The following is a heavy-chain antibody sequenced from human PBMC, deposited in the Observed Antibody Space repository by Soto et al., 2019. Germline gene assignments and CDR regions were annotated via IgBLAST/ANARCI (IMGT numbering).Heavy chain of an antibody. CDR2: IIPIFATA. Sequence: QVQLVQSGAEVKKPGSSVKVSCKTSGGTFSSYDINWVRQAPGQGFEWMGGIIPIFATANYAQDFQGRVTITADESTSTAYMELRSLRSEDTAVYYCTTYYYGIDVWGQGTTIPVS. CDR1: GGTFSSYD. V-gene: IGHV1-69*01. CDR3: TTYYYGIDV. J-gene: IGHJ6*02.